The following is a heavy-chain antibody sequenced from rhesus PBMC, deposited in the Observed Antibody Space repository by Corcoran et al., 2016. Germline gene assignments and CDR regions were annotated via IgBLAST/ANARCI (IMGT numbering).Heavy chain of an antibody. CDR1: GGSIITAS. J-gene: IGHJ4*01. Sequence: QLQLQESGPGLVQPSETLSLTCTVSGGSIITASWSCVRQPPGTGLEWIGRVSGSGGDTAYHPSLKNRVTISTDTSKNEFSLKLSSMTAADTAVYYCARDWSGNNRVGDYWGQGVLVTVSS. V-gene: IGHV4-173*01. CDR3: ARDWSGNNRVGDY. D-gene: IGHD4-35*01. CDR2: VSGSGGDT.